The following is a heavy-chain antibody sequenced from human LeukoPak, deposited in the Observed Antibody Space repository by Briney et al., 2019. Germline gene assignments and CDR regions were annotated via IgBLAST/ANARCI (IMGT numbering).Heavy chain of an antibody. CDR2: ITGSGTYI. CDR3: AREYYYDTDAGNY. D-gene: IGHD3-22*01. CDR1: GFTFRRSS. V-gene: IGHV3-21*01. J-gene: IGHJ4*02. Sequence: PGGSLRLSCAASGFTFRRSSMSWVRQAPGKGPEWVSSITGSGTYIYYADSVKGRFTISRDNIQRSVYLQMNSLRAEDTAVYYCAREYYYDTDAGNYWGPGTLVTVSS.